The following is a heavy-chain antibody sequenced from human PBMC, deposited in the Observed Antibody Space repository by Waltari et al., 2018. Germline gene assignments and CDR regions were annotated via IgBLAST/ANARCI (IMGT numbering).Heavy chain of an antibody. J-gene: IGHJ4*02. V-gene: IGHV3-23*01. D-gene: IGHD3-3*01. Sequence: EVQLLESGGGLVQPGGSLRLSCAASGFTFSTYAMTWVRQAPGKGLEWVSSINENENHCTTHYADSVKGRFTISRDDSKNTLYLQMNSLRAEDTAVYYCAKQFLDENWGQGTLVTVSS. CDR1: GFTFSTYA. CDR2: INENENHCTT. CDR3: AKQFLDEN.